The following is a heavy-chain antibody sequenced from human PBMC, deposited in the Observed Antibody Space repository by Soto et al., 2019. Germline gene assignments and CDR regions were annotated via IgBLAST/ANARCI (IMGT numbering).Heavy chain of an antibody. D-gene: IGHD6-13*01. J-gene: IGHJ4*02. V-gene: IGHV3-53*02. Sequence: EVQLVETGGGLIQPGGSLRLSCEASGFTVSSNYMSWVRQAPGKGLEWVSVIYSGGSTYYADSVKGRFTISRDNSKNTLYLQMNSLRAEDTAVYYCARESIAAAGWLDYWGQGTLVTVSS. CDR3: ARESIAAAGWLDY. CDR2: IYSGGST. CDR1: GFTVSSNY.